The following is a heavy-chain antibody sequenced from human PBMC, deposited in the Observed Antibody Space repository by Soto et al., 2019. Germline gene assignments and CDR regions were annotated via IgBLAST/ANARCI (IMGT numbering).Heavy chain of an antibody. CDR3: VRGGGYRSSTSSEFDY. CDR2: IYYSGSIYYSGST. CDR1: GRSISSYY. V-gene: IGHV4-59*01. D-gene: IGHD2-2*01. J-gene: IGHJ4*02. Sequence: SETLSLTCTVCGRSISSYYWSWMRQTPGTGLEWIGYIYYSGSIYYSGSTNYNPSLKSRVTISVDASKNQFSLKLSSVTAADTAVYYCVRGGGYRSSTSSEFDYWGQGTLVTVS.